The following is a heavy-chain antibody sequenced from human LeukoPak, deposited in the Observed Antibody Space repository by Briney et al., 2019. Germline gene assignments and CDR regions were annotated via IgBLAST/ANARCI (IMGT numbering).Heavy chain of an antibody. Sequence: GGSLRLSCAASGFTFDDYGMSWVRQAPGKGLEWVSGINWNGGSTGYADSVKGRFTISRDNAKNSLYLQMNSLRAEDTALYYCVRPPDYDIRGHFDYWGQGTLVTVSS. V-gene: IGHV3-20*04. CDR1: GFTFDDYG. J-gene: IGHJ4*02. CDR3: VRPPDYDIRGHFDY. CDR2: INWNGGST. D-gene: IGHD3-9*01.